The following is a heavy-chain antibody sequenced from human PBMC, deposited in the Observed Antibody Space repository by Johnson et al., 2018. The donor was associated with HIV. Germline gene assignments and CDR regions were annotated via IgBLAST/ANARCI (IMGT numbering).Heavy chain of an antibody. CDR1: GFTFSNAW. CDR2: IKSKTDGGTP. V-gene: IGHV3-15*01. D-gene: IGHD4-17*01. CDR3: TTDRGNGDYDAFDI. J-gene: IGHJ3*02. Sequence: VQLVESGGGLVKPGGSLRLSCAASGFTFSNAWMSWVRQAPGKGLEWVGRIKSKTDGGTPDYAAPVQGRFTISRDDSKNTLYLQMNSLKTEDTAVYYCTTDRGNGDYDAFDIWGQGTMVTVSS.